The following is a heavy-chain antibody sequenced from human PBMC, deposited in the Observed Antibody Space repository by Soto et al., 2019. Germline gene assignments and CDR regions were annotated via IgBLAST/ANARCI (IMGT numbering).Heavy chain of an antibody. Sequence: QLQLQPWGAGLLKPSETLSLTCAVYGGSFSGYYWNWIRQPPGKGLEWIGEINHSGSTNYNPSLKSRVTISGDTSKNQVSLKLSSVTAADTAVYYCARVSGIYYYGMDVWGQGTTVTVSS. J-gene: IGHJ6*02. CDR2: INHSGST. CDR1: GGSFSGYY. CDR3: ARVSGIYYYGMDV. D-gene: IGHD3-10*01. V-gene: IGHV4-34*01.